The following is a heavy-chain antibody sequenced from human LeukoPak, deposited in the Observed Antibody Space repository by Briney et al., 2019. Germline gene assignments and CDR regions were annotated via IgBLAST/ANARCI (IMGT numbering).Heavy chain of an antibody. Sequence: PSETLSLTCAVYGGSFSGYYWSWIRQFPGKGLECIGEINHSGSTNYNPSLKSRVTISVDTSKNQFSLKLKSVTAADTAMYYCARGEKWDLHAFDIWGQGTMVTVSS. J-gene: IGHJ3*02. CDR2: INHSGST. CDR1: GGSFSGYY. CDR3: ARGEKWDLHAFDI. D-gene: IGHD1-26*01. V-gene: IGHV4-34*01.